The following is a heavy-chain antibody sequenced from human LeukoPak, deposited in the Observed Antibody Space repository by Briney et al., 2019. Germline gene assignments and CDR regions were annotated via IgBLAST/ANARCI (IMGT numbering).Heavy chain of an antibody. D-gene: IGHD7-27*01. CDR2: ISSSGSTI. CDR3: AREGTNWDFDY. V-gene: IGHV3-11*04. CDR1: GFTFSDYY. J-gene: IGHJ4*02. Sequence: GGSLRLSCAASGFTFSDYYMTWIRQAPGKGLEWVSYISSSGSTIYYADSVKGRFTMSRDNAKNSLYLQMNSLRAEDTAVYYCAREGTNWDFDYWGQGTLVTVSS.